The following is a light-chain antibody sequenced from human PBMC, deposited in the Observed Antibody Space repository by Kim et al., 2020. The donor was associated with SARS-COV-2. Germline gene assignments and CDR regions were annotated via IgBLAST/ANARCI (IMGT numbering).Light chain of an antibody. J-gene: IGLJ2*01. Sequence: VDLGQTVRITFQGDSLRSNYATWYKQKPGQAQIVVIYGKNNRPSGIPDRFSGSSSGDTASLTITGTQAGDEADYYCNSRGSNDNVLFGGGTKLTVL. CDR3: NSRGSNDNVL. V-gene: IGLV3-19*01. CDR2: GKN. CDR1: SLRSNY.